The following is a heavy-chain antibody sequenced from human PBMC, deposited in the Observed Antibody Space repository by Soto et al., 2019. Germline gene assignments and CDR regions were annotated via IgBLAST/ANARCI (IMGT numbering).Heavy chain of an antibody. D-gene: IGHD2-2*01. CDR1: GFTVSRNY. J-gene: IGHJ4*02. CDR2: IYSGGST. CDR3: ARHPKSSTSDYFDY. Sequence: ESGGGLVQPGGSLRLSCAASGFTVSRNYMSWVRQAPGKGLEWVSVIYSGGSTYYADSVKGRFTISRDNSKNTLYLQMNSLRAEDTAVYYCARHPKSSTSDYFDYWGQGTLVTVSS. V-gene: IGHV3-66*04.